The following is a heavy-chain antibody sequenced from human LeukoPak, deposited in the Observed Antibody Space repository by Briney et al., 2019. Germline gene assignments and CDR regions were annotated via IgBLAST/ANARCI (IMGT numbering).Heavy chain of an antibody. CDR2: ISGSGGST. CDR1: GFTFSSYA. J-gene: IGHJ4*02. CDR3: AKAYCSSTSCSDY. D-gene: IGHD2-2*01. V-gene: IGHV3-23*01. Sequence: GGSLRLSCAASGFTFSSYAMSWVRQAPGKGLEWVSAISGSGGSTYYADSVKGRSTISRDNSKNTLYLQMNSLRAEDTAVYYCAKAYCSSTSCSDYWGQGTLVTVSS.